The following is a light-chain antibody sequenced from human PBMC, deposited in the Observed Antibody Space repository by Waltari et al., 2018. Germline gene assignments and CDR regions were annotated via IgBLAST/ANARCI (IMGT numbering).Light chain of an antibody. Sequence: LTQPPSPSGTPGQRVTISCSGSSSDIGSTYVYWYQQLPGTPPKLLIYRSNQRPSGVPDRFSGSRSGTSASLAISGLRSEDEADYHCAAWDDSLSGPVFGGGTKLTVL. CDR1: SSDIGSTY. J-gene: IGLJ3*02. CDR3: AAWDDSLSGPV. CDR2: RSN. V-gene: IGLV1-47*01.